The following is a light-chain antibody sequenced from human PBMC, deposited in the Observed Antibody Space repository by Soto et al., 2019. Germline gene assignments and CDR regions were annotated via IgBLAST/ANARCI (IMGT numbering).Light chain of an antibody. CDR1: SSNIGSNT. CDR3: AAWDDSLNGYV. Sequence: QSVLTQPPSASGTPVQRVTMSCSGSSSNIGSNTVNWYQQLPGTAPKLLIHANNQRPSGVPDRFSGSKSGTSASLAISWLQSEEADYYCAAWDDSLNGYVFGTGTKVTVL. J-gene: IGLJ1*01. V-gene: IGLV1-44*01. CDR2: ANN.